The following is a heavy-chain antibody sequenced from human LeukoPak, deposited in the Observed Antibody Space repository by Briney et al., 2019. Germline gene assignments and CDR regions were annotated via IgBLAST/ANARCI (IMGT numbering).Heavy chain of an antibody. J-gene: IGHJ4*02. Sequence: ASVKVSCKVSGYILTELSMHWVRQAPGKGREGRGGFDPGDGETIYAQRFQGRVTMTEDTSTDTAYMALSSLRSEDTAVYSCATLGSLLMVAAGYFDYWGQGTLVTVSS. V-gene: IGHV1-24*01. CDR2: FDPGDGET. CDR3: ATLGSLLMVAAGYFDY. CDR1: GYILTELS. D-gene: IGHD2-15*01.